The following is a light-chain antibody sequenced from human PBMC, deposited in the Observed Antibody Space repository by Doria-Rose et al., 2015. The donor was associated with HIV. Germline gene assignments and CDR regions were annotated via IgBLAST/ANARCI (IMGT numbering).Light chain of an antibody. CDR2: GAS. CDR3: QQRSNWPKT. J-gene: IGKJ2*01. Sequence: TQSPATLSLSPGERATLSCRASQSISSNLAWYQQKPGQAPRLLIYGASTRATGIPARFSGGGSGTDFTLTISSLEPEDFAVYYCQQRSNWPKTFGQGTKLEIK. CDR1: QSISSN. V-gene: IGKV3-11*01.